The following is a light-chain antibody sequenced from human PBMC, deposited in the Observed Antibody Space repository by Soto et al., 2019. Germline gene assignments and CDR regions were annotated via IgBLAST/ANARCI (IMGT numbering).Light chain of an antibody. CDR3: QQYSPYPWT. CDR1: QSLSGW. Sequence: DIQMTQSPSTLSASVGARVTITCRASQSLSGWLAWYQQKQGKAAKVLIFDASSLESGVPSRFSGSGSATEVTITISSLQPDDFETYYCQQYSPYPWTFGQGTKGDIK. CDR2: DAS. V-gene: IGKV1-5*01. J-gene: IGKJ1*01.